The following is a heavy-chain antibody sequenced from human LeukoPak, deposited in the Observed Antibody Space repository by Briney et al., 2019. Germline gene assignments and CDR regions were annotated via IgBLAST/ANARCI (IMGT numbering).Heavy chain of an antibody. D-gene: IGHD3-10*01. CDR1: GFTFSSYA. V-gene: IGHV3-23*01. CDR3: STEYYGSANFNF. Sequence: GGSLRLSCAASGFTFSSYAMSWVRQAPGKGLEWVSAISGSGGSTYYADSVKGRFTISRDNPKNTLHLQMDSLKTEDTAVYYCSTEYYGSANFNFWGQGTLVTVSS. CDR2: ISGSGGST. J-gene: IGHJ4*02.